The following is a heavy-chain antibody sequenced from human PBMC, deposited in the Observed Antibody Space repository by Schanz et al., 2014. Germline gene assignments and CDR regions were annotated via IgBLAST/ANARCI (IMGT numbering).Heavy chain of an antibody. Sequence: VQLLQFGGGVVQPGRSLRLSCAASGFTFSSYAMHWVRQAPGKGLEWVSDISSGSSYANYAYSVKGRFTISRDNAKNSLYLQMNSLRAEDTAVYYCAREEGWGIAAAGPKHYYYGMDVWGQGTSVTVSS. CDR3: AREEGWGIAAAGPKHYYYGMDV. CDR1: GFTFSSYA. CDR2: ISSGSSYA. D-gene: IGHD6-13*01. J-gene: IGHJ6*02. V-gene: IGHV3-21*05.